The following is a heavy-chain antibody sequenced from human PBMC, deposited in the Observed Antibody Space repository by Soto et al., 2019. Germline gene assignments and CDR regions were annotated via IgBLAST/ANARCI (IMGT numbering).Heavy chain of an antibody. V-gene: IGHV4-31*03. CDR2: IYYSGST. CDR1: GGSISSGGYY. J-gene: IGHJ4*02. D-gene: IGHD3-3*01. Sequence: KTSETQSLTCTVSGGSISSGGYYWIWIRQHPGKGLEWIGYIYYSGSTYYNPSLKSRVTISVDTSKNQFSLKLSSVTAADTAVYYCARAETYYDFWSGPTPTSPFDYWGQGTLVTVSS. CDR3: ARAETYYDFWSGPTPTSPFDY.